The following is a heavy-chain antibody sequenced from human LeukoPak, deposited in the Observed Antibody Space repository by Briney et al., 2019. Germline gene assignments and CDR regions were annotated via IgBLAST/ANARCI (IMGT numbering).Heavy chain of an antibody. V-gene: IGHV4-34*01. CDR2: INHSGST. J-gene: IGHJ4*02. CDR3: ARDRYYYDSSGYVFDY. CDR1: GGSFSSYY. D-gene: IGHD3-22*01. Sequence: SETLSLTCAVYGGSFSSYYWSWIRQPPGKGLEWIGEINHSGSTNYNPSLKSRVTMSVDTSKNQFSLKLSSVTAADTAVYYCARDRYYYDSSGYVFDYWGQGTLVTVSS.